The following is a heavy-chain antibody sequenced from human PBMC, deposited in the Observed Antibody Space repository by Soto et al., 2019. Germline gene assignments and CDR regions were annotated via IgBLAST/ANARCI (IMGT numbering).Heavy chain of an antibody. Sequence: PGGSLRLSCAASGFTFRSFTMNWVRQAPGKGLEWVSTISSNSAYIYYTDALRGRFTISRDKAKNSLHLQMNSLRAEDTAVYYCTRDASRDSSARGWFDPWGPGPRSPSPQ. CDR1: GFTFRSFT. D-gene: IGHD6-13*01. CDR3: TRDASRDSSARGWFDP. V-gene: IGHV3-21*01. CDR2: ISSNSAYI. J-gene: IGHJ5*02.